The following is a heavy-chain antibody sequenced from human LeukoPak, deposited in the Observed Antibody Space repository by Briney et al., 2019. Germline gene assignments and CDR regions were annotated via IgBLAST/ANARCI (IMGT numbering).Heavy chain of an antibody. CDR3: ARGLDTMVRGVMGEDAFDI. J-gene: IGHJ3*02. CDR2: MNPNSGNT. V-gene: IGHV1-8*03. CDR1: GYTFTSYD. Sequence: ASVKVSCKASGYTFTSYDINWVRQATGQGLEWMGWMNPNSGNTGYAQKFQGRVTITRNTSISTAYMELSSLRSEDTAVYYCARGLDTMVRGVMGEDAFDIWGQGTMVTVSS. D-gene: IGHD3-10*01.